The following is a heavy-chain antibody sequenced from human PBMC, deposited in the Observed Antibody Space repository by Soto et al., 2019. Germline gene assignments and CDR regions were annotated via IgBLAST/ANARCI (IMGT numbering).Heavy chain of an antibody. CDR2: IYYSGST. D-gene: IGHD3-10*01. CDR3: ARHEVTMVRGVISKTYYYYGMDV. CDR1: GGSISSYY. J-gene: IGHJ6*02. V-gene: IGHV4-59*08. Sequence: QVQLQESGPGLVKPSETLSLTCTVSGGSISSYYWSWIRQPPGKGLEWIGYIYYSGSTNYNPSLKSRVNISVDTSKTQFSLKLSSVTAADTAVYYCARHEVTMVRGVISKTYYYYGMDVWGQGTSVTVSS.